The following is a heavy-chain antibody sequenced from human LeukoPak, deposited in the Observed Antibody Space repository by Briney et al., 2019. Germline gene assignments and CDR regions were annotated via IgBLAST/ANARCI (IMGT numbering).Heavy chain of an antibody. Sequence: GESLKISCKGSGYSFTSYWIGWVRQMPGKGLEWMGIIYPGDSDTRYSPSFQGQVTISADKSISTACLQWSSLKASDTAMYYCARHAGGATVTTLGDAFDIWGQGIMVTVSS. CDR1: GYSFTSYW. V-gene: IGHV5-51*01. D-gene: IGHD4-17*01. CDR3: ARHAGGATVTTLGDAFDI. CDR2: IYPGDSDT. J-gene: IGHJ3*02.